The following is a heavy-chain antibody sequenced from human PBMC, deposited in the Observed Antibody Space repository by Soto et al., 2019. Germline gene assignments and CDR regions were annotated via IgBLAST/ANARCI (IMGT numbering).Heavy chain of an antibody. V-gene: IGHV1-18*01. CDR3: ARDTVLMVYAIYDNWFDP. D-gene: IGHD2-8*01. Sequence: ASVKVSCKASGYTFTSYGISWVRQAPGQGLEWMVWISAYNGNTNYAQKLQDRVTMTTDTSTSTSYMELRSLRSDDTAVYYCARDTVLMVYAIYDNWFDPWGQGTLVTVSS. CDR1: GYTFTSYG. CDR2: ISAYNGNT. J-gene: IGHJ5*02.